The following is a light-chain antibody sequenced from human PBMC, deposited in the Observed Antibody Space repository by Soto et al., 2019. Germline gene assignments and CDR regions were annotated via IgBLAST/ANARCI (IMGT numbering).Light chain of an antibody. Sequence: EIVLTQSPGTLSLSPGESATLSCRASQSVSSTYLAWYRQKPGQSPRLLIYGASSGATGIPDRFSGSGSGTDFTLTISRLEPEDFAVYYCRQFGSSPITFGQGTRLEIK. V-gene: IGKV3-20*01. CDR2: GAS. CDR1: QSVSSTY. CDR3: RQFGSSPIT. J-gene: IGKJ5*01.